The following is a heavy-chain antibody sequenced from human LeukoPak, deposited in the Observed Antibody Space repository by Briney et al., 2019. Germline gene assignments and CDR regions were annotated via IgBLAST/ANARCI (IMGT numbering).Heavy chain of an antibody. V-gene: IGHV5-10-1*01. CDR2: IDPSDSYT. CDR1: GYSFTSYW. CDR3: ASWRSVAGAFDI. J-gene: IGHJ3*02. D-gene: IGHD2-15*01. Sequence: GEFLKISCKGSGYSFTSYWISWVRQMPGKGLEWMGRIDPSDSYTNYSPSFQGHVTISADKSISTAYLQWSSLKASDTAMYYCASWRSVAGAFDIWGQGTMVTVSS.